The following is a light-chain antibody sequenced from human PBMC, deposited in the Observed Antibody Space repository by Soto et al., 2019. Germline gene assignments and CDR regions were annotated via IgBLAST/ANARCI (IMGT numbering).Light chain of an antibody. CDR3: ASLTPTTFV. CDR2: EVS. J-gene: IGLJ1*01. Sequence: QSVLTHPASVSGSPGQSIAISCTGTSSDVGAYNLVSWYQHHPGKAPKLLISEVSNRPSGVSDRFSGSKSGNTASLAISGLQDEEEADYYCASLTPTTFVFGTGTKVT. CDR1: SSDVGAYNL. V-gene: IGLV2-14*01.